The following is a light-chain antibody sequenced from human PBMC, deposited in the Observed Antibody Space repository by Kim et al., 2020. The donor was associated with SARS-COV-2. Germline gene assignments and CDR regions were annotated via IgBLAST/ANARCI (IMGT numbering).Light chain of an antibody. CDR2: GAS. V-gene: IGKV1-39*01. J-gene: IGKJ2*01. CDR1: QSISSY. Sequence: DIQMTQSPSSLSASVGDRVTITCRASQSISSYLNWFQQKPGQAPKLLIYGASSLRNGVPSRFSGSGSGPDFTLTIVSLQPEDFATYYCQQSYSIPYTFGQGTKLEI. CDR3: QQSYSIPYT.